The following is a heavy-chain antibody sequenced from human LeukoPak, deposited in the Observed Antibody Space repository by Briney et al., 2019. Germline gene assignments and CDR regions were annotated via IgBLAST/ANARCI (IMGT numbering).Heavy chain of an antibody. CDR2: INPSGGST. CDR3: ARDTGLVGATVSYFDY. V-gene: IGHV1-46*01. CDR1: GYTFTSYH. Sequence: ASVKVSCKASGYTFTSYHMHWVRQAPGQGLEWMGIINPSGGSTSYAQKFQGRVTMTRDTSTSTVYMELSSLRSEDTAVYYCARDTGLVGATVSYFDYWGQGTLVTVSS. D-gene: IGHD1-26*01. J-gene: IGHJ4*02.